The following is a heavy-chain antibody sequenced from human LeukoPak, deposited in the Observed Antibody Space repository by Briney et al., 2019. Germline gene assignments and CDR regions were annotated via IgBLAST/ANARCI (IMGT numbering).Heavy chain of an antibody. J-gene: IGHJ3*02. Sequence: GGSLRLPCAASTFIFSDYAMTWVRQAPGKGLEWVSTISGGGDATYYAHSVKGRFAVSRDNSKKTLYLQLNSLRAEDTAVYYCTRDQRKYCSRTTCFVFDIWGQGTVVSVSS. CDR3: TRDQRKYCSRTTCFVFDI. D-gene: IGHD2-2*01. CDR2: ISGGGDAT. CDR1: TFIFSDYA. V-gene: IGHV3-23*01.